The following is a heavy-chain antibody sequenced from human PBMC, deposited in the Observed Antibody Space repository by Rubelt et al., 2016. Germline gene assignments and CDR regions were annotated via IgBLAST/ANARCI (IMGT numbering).Heavy chain of an antibody. D-gene: IGHD6-13*01. V-gene: IGHV3-11*01. CDR3: AREAASMECFQH. Sequence: VRQVPGKGLEWISYISGGMETIYYADSVQGRFTISRDNAKNSLYLQMNSLRAEDTAVYYCAREAASMECFQHWGQGTLVTVSS. CDR2: ISGGMETI. J-gene: IGHJ1*01.